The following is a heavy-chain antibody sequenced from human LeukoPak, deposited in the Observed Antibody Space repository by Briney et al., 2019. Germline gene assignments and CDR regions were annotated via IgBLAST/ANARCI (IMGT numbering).Heavy chain of an antibody. D-gene: IGHD6-13*01. Sequence: GGSLRLSCAASGFTFSSYAMSWVRQAPGKGLEWVSAISGSGGSTYYADSVKGRFTISRGNSKNTLYLQMNSLRAEDTAVYYCAIHSSSWYADFDYWGQGTLVTVSS. CDR3: AIHSSSWYADFDY. V-gene: IGHV3-23*01. J-gene: IGHJ4*02. CDR2: ISGSGGST. CDR1: GFTFSSYA.